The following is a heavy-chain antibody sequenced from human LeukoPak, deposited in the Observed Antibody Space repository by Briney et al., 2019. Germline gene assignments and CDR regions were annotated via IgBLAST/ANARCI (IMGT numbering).Heavy chain of an antibody. CDR3: ARDCGSGSYCFGYYYMDV. V-gene: IGHV3-23*01. D-gene: IGHD3-10*01. CDR2: ISNSDGTT. Sequence: GGSLRLSCAASGFTFSSYVMSWVRQAPGKGLEWVSSISNSDGTTYYADSVKGRFTISRDNAKNSLYLQMNSLRAEDAAVYYCARDCGSGSYCFGYYYMDVWGKGTTVTISS. J-gene: IGHJ6*03. CDR1: GFTFSSYV.